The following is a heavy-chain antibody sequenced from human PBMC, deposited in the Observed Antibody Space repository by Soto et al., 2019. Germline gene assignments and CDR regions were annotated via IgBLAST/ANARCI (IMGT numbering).Heavy chain of an antibody. J-gene: IGHJ6*02. Sequence: WRRLSCVAAAFTVSSNFMRCAHRAAGKGLEWVSVICSGGSTYYADSVKGRFTISRDNSKNTLYLQMNSLRAEATAVYYRATDGSSSWYDWMGFWGQGPTVTVSS. V-gene: IGHV3-53*01. CDR2: ICSGGST. D-gene: IGHD6-13*01. CDR1: AFTVSSNF. CDR3: ATDGSSSWYDWMGF.